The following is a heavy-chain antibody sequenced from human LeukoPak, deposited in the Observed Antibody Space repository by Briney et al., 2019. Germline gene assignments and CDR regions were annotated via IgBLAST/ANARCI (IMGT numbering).Heavy chain of an antibody. Sequence: PGGSLRLSCAASGFTFSRFLMNWVRQAPGKGLEWVSSISDSGDSTYYADSVKGRFAISRDNSKNTFYLQMNSLRAEDTAVYFCAKGGGWLYYFDYWGQGTLVTVSS. D-gene: IGHD6-19*01. V-gene: IGHV3-23*01. J-gene: IGHJ4*02. CDR3: AKGGGWLYYFDY. CDR2: ISDSGDST. CDR1: GFTFSRFL.